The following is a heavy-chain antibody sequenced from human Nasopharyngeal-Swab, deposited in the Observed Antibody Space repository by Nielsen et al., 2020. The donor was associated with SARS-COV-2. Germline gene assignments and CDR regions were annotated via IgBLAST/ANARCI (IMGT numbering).Heavy chain of an antibody. D-gene: IGHD2-2*01. CDR3: ARPAEYCSSTSCYLDY. CDR1: GYTFTGYY. V-gene: IGHV1-2*06. CDR2: INPNSGGT. Sequence: ASVKVSCKASGYTFTGYYMHWVRQAPGQGLEWMGRINPNSGGTNYAQKFQGRVTMTRDTSISTAYMELSRLRSDDTAVYYCARPAEYCSSTSCYLDYWGQGTLVTVSS. J-gene: IGHJ4*02.